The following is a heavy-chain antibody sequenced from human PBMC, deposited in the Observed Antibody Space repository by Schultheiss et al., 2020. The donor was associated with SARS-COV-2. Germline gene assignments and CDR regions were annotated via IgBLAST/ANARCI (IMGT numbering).Heavy chain of an antibody. J-gene: IGHJ4*02. V-gene: IGHV4-59*12. CDR2: IYYSGST. CDR3: ARVSTYYDYIWGSYRSLYFDC. CDR1: GGSISSYY. Sequence: SETLSLTCTVSGGSISSYYWSWIRQPPGKGLEWIGYIYYSGSTNYNPSLKSRVTISVDTSKNQFSLKLSSVTAADTAVYYCARVSTYYDYIWGSYRSLYFDCWGQGALVTVSS. D-gene: IGHD3-16*02.